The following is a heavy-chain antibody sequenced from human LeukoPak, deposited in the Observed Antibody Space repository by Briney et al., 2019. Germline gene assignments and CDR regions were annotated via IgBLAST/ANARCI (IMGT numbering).Heavy chain of an antibody. CDR3: AKTSGYFDY. CDR2: ISGSGSST. CDR1: GFTFSSYA. J-gene: IGHJ4*02. D-gene: IGHD2-8*02. Sequence: PGGSLRLSCVASGFTFSSYAMAWVRQAPGKGLEWVSAISGSGSSTYYADAVKGRFTISRDNSKNTLYLQMNSLRAEDTAVYYCAKTSGYFDYWGQGALVTVSS. V-gene: IGHV3-23*01.